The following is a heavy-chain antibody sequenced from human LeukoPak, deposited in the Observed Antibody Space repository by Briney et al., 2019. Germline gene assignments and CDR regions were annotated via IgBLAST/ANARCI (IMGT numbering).Heavy chain of an antibody. CDR1: GFTFSSYW. Sequence: GGSLRLSCAASGFTFSSYWMSWVRQAPGKGLEWVANIKQDGSEKYYVDSVEGRFTISRDNAKNSLYLQMNSLRAEDTAVYYCARGYSGYDTPQYYYYMDVWGKGTTVTVSS. CDR2: IKQDGSEK. V-gene: IGHV3-7*04. D-gene: IGHD5-12*01. J-gene: IGHJ6*03. CDR3: ARGYSGYDTPQYYYYMDV.